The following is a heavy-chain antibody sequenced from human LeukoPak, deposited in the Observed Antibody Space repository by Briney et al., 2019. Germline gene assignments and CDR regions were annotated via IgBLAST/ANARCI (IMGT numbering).Heavy chain of an antibody. CDR3: AGKAIVVVVAATYSLDAFDI. CDR1: GGSISSYY. J-gene: IGHJ3*02. D-gene: IGHD2-15*01. CDR2: IYTSGST. V-gene: IGHV4-4*07. Sequence: SETLSLTCTVSGGSISSYYWSWIRQPAGKGLEWIGRIYTSGSTNYNPSLKSRVTMSVDTSKNQFSLKLSSVTAADTAVYYCAGKAIVVVVAATYSLDAFDIWGQGTMVTVSS.